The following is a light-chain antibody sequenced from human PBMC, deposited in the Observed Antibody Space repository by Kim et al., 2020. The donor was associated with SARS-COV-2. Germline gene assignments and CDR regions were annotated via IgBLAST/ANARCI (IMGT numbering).Light chain of an antibody. CDR2: DNT. CDR3: GTWDSSLTAGV. J-gene: IGLJ2*01. CDR1: TSNIGNNY. Sequence: QSVLTQPPSVSAAAGQTVTISCSGSTSNIGNNYVAWYQQLPGTAPKLLIYDNTKRPSGIPDRFSGSKSATSATLAITGLQTGDEAEYYCGTWDSSLTAGVFGGGTQLTVL. V-gene: IGLV1-51*01.